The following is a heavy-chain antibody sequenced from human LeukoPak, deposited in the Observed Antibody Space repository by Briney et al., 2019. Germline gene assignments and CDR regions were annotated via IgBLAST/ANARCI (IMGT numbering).Heavy chain of an antibody. CDR3: AKGIGYDSSGYIDY. CDR1: GFTFSSYA. Sequence: AGGSLRLSCAASGFTFSSYAMSWVRQAPGKGLEWVSAISGSGGSTYYADSVKGRFTISRDNSKNTLYLQMNSLRAEDTAVYYCAKGIGYDSSGYIDYWGQGTLVTVSS. V-gene: IGHV3-23*01. J-gene: IGHJ4*02. CDR2: ISGSGGST. D-gene: IGHD3-22*01.